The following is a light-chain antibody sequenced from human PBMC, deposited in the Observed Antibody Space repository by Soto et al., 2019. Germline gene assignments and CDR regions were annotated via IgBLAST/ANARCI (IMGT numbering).Light chain of an antibody. V-gene: IGKV3-11*01. Sequence: EIVLTQSPATLSLSPGERATLSCRASQSVSSYLAWYQQKPGQAPRLLIYDASNRATGIPARFSGSGSGKDFTLTISSLEPEDFAVYYCQQPPGFTFGPGTKVDIK. CDR2: DAS. CDR3: QQPPGFT. CDR1: QSVSSY. J-gene: IGKJ3*01.